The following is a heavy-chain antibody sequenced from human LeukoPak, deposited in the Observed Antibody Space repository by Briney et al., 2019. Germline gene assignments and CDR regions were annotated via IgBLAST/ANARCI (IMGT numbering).Heavy chain of an antibody. J-gene: IGHJ4*02. Sequence: GGSLRLSCAASGFIFSDYYMSWIRQAPGKGLEWVSYISSSGSSMYYADSVKGRFTISRDNAKDSLYLQMNSLRAEDTAVYYCARDPGSGYEEHFDYWGQGTLVTVSS. CDR1: GFIFSDYY. CDR2: ISSSGSSM. V-gene: IGHV3-11*01. CDR3: ARDPGSGYEEHFDY. D-gene: IGHD5-12*01.